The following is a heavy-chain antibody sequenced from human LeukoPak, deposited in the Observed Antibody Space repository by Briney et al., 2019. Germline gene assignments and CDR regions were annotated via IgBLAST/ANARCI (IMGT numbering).Heavy chain of an antibody. CDR3: AKGYSSSWCLNY. CDR1: GFTFSSYG. CDR2: IRYDGSNK. J-gene: IGHJ4*02. D-gene: IGHD6-13*01. V-gene: IGHV3-30*02. Sequence: PGGSLRLSCAASGFTFSSYGMHWVRQAPGKGLEWVAFIRYDGSNKYYADSVKGRFTISRDNSKNTLYLQMNSLGAEDTAVYYCAKGYSSSWCLNYWGQGTLVTVSS.